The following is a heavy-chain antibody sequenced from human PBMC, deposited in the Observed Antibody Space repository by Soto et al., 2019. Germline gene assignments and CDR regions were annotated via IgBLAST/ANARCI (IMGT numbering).Heavy chain of an antibody. CDR2: ISSSSSTI. CDR1: GFTFSSYS. J-gene: IGHJ4*02. CDR3: ASRII. D-gene: IGHD3-10*01. Sequence: GGSLRLSCAASGFTFSSYSMNWVRQAPGKGLEWVSYISSSSSTIYYADSVKVRFTISRDNAKNSLYLQMNSLRAEDTAVYYCASRIIWGQGTLVTVSS. V-gene: IGHV3-48*01.